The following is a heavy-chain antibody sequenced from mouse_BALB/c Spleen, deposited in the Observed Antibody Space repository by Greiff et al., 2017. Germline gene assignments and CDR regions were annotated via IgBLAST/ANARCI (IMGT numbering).Heavy chain of an antibody. V-gene: IGHV5-6-5*01. Sequence: EVQGVESGGGLVKPGGSLKLSCAASGFTFSSNALSWVRQTPEKRLEWVASISSGGSTYYPDSVKGRFTISRDNARNILYLQMSSLRSEDTAMYYCARDYDGYYWFAYWGQGTLVTVSA. CDR1: GFTFSSNA. J-gene: IGHJ3*01. D-gene: IGHD2-3*01. CDR2: ISSGGST. CDR3: ARDYDGYYWFAY.